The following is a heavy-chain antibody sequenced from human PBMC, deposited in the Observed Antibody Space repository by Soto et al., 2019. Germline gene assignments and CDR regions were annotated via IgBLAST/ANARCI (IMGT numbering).Heavy chain of an antibody. CDR3: ARGDYYDSSGYSYPYYFDY. Sequence: VASVKVSCKASGGTFSSYAISWVRQAPGQGLEWMGGIIPIFGTANYAQKFQGRVTITADESTSTAYMELSSLRSEDTAVYYCARGDYYDSSGYSYPYYFDYWGQGTLVTVSS. V-gene: IGHV1-69*13. CDR1: GGTFSSYA. J-gene: IGHJ4*02. D-gene: IGHD3-22*01. CDR2: IIPIFGTA.